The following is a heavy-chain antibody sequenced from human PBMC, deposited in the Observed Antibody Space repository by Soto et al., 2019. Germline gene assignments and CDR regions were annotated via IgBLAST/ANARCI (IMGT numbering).Heavy chain of an antibody. CDR3: ATGHREVLRFLEGSGYYYYYYGMDV. J-gene: IGHJ6*02. V-gene: IGHV1-69*13. CDR1: GGTFSSYA. Sequence: ASVKVSCKASGGTFSSYAISWVRQAPGQGLEWMGGIIPIFGTANYAQKFQGRVTITADESTSTAYMELSSLRSEDTAVYYCATGHREVLRFLEGSGYYYYYYGMDVCGQRTTVTVSS. D-gene: IGHD3-3*01. CDR2: IIPIFGTA.